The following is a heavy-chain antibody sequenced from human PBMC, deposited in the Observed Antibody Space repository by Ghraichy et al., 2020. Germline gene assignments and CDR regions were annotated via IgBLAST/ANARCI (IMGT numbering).Heavy chain of an antibody. CDR3: ARVREQLVPYYYYYMDV. Sequence: LSHTCAASGFTFSDYYMTWIRQAPGKGLEWVSYISSIGSTIYYADSVKGRFTISRDNAKNSLYLQMNSLRAEDTAVYYCARVREQLVPYYYYYMDVWGKGTTVTVSS. CDR1: GFTFSDYY. D-gene: IGHD6-6*01. V-gene: IGHV3-11*01. CDR2: ISSIGSTI. J-gene: IGHJ6*03.